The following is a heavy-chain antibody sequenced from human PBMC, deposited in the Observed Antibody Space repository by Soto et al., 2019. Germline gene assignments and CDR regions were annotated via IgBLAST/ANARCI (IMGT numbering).Heavy chain of an antibody. CDR1: GYTFTGYY. V-gene: IGHV1-2*04. J-gene: IGHJ6*02. Sequence: QVQLVQSGAEVKKPGASVKVSCKASGYTFTGYYMHWVRQAPGQGLEWMGWINPNSGGTNYAQKFQGWVTMPRDTSISTAYMELSRLRSDDTAVYYCARDGPYSSSWYGMDVWGQGTTVTVSS. CDR2: INPNSGGT. D-gene: IGHD6-13*01. CDR3: ARDGPYSSSWYGMDV.